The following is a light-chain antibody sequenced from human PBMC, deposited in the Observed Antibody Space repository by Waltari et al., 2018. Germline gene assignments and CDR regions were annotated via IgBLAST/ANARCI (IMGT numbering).Light chain of an antibody. CDR2: VNS. V-gene: IGLV1-40*01. J-gene: IGLJ3*02. Sequence: TISCTGSSSNLGAGYDVHWYQQLPGTAPKLLIYVNSNRPSGVPDRISASKSGTLASLAITGLQAEDEADYYCQSYDSSLTAWVFGGGTKLTVL. CDR3: QSYDSSLTAWV. CDR1: SSNLGAGYD.